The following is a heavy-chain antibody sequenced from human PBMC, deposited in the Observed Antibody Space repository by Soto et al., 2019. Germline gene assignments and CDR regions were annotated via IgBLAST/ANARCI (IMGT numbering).Heavy chain of an antibody. D-gene: IGHD6-19*01. J-gene: IGHJ5*02. CDR3: ARVKEQWLVLGWFDP. CDR2: INAGNGNT. CDR1: GYTFTSYA. Sequence: GASVKVSCKASGYTFTSYAMHWVRQAPGQRREWMGWINAGNGNTKYSQKFQGRVTITRDTSASTAYMELSSLRSEDTAVYYCARVKEQWLVLGWFDPWGQGTLVTVSS. V-gene: IGHV1-3*01.